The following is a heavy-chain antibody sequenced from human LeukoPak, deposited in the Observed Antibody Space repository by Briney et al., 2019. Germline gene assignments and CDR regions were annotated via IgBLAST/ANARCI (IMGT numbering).Heavy chain of an antibody. CDR3: AGGGMPHYYGLDV. CDR2: INHSGST. V-gene: IGHV4-34*01. D-gene: IGHD1-26*01. J-gene: IGHJ6*02. Sequence: ASETLSLTCAVYGGSFSGYYWSWIRQPPGKGLEWIGEINHSGSTNYNPSLKSRVTISVDTSKNQFSLKLSSVTAADTAVYYCAGGGMPHYYGLDVWGQGTTVTVSS. CDR1: GGSFSGYY.